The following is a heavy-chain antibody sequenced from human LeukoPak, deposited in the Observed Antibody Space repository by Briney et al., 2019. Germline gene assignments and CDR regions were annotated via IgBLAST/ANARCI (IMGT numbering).Heavy chain of an antibody. CDR3: ARASGWDAPDY. V-gene: IGHV3-48*03. Sequence: TGGSLRLSCTVSGFTFSGYEMNWVRQAPGKGLEWVSYISSSGSTIFYADSVKGRFTISRDNAKNSLYLQMNSLRAEDTAVYYCARASGWDAPDYWGQGTLVTVSS. J-gene: IGHJ4*02. CDR1: GFTFSGYE. CDR2: ISSSGSTI. D-gene: IGHD6-25*01.